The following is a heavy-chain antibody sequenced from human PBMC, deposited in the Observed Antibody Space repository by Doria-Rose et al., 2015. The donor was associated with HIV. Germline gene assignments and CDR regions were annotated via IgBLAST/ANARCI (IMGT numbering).Heavy chain of an antibody. Sequence: QITLKESGPVLVKPTETLTLTCAVSGVSLSSPGMGVSWIRQPPGKALEWLANIISDDEGSYKTSLSSRLTISRGTSKSQVVLPMTDMDPVDTATYYCARIKSSRWYHKYYFDFWGQGTLVIVSA. CDR3: ARIKSSRWYHKYYFDF. D-gene: IGHD6-13*01. CDR1: GVSLSSPGMG. J-gene: IGHJ4*02. CDR2: IISDDEG. V-gene: IGHV2-26*01.